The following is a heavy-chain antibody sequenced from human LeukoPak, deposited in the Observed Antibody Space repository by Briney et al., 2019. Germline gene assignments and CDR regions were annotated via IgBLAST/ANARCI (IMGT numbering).Heavy chain of an antibody. CDR3: ARDNSVRDEAWWFSP. J-gene: IGHJ5*02. Sequence: GASVKVSCKAFGYTFTSNYMHWVRQAPGQGPEWMGVISPSGGSTTYAQKFQGRVTLTRDMSTSTDYLELSSLRSEDMAVYYCARDNSVRDEAWWFSPWGQGTLVTVAS. D-gene: IGHD2-15*01. CDR2: ISPSGGST. CDR1: GYTFTSNY. V-gene: IGHV1-46*01.